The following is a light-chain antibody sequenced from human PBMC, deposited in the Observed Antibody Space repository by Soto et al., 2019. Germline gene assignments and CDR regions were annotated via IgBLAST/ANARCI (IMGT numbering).Light chain of an antibody. J-gene: IGKJ1*01. CDR1: QSVSSNS. CDR2: GAS. V-gene: IGKV3-20*01. CDR3: QHYGNFPST. Sequence: EIVLTQSPGTLSLSPGERATLSCRASQSVSSNSLAWYQQRLGQAPRLLIYGASSRATGIPDRFSGSGSGTDFTPTSRMLEPEDFVFYYYQHYGNFPSTFGQGTKVEIK.